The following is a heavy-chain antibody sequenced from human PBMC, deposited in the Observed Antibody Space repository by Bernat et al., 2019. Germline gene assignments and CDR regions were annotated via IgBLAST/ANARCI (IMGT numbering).Heavy chain of an antibody. CDR3: ASVPGYCSGGSCYSSQNYFDY. V-gene: IGHV1-46*01. D-gene: IGHD2-15*01. Sequence: QVQLVQSGAEVKKPGASVKVSCKASGYTFTSYYMHWVRQAPGQVLEWMGIINPSGGSTSYAQKFQGRVTMTRDTSTSTVYMELSSLRSEDTAVYYCASVPGYCSGGSCYSSQNYFDYWGQGTLVTVSS. CDR2: INPSGGST. J-gene: IGHJ4*02. CDR1: GYTFTSYY.